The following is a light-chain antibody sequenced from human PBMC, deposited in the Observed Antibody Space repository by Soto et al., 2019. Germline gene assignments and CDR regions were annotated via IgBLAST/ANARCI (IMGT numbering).Light chain of an antibody. CDR1: SSDVGGYNH. CDR2: DVS. Sequence: ALTQPASVSGSPGQSIIISCTGTSSDVGGYNHVSWYQQHPGKAPKFMIYDVSSRPSGVSNRFSGSKSGNTASLTISGLQAEDEADYYCCSYTTSNTRQIVFGTGTKVTVL. CDR3: CSYTTSNTRQIV. V-gene: IGLV2-14*03. J-gene: IGLJ1*01.